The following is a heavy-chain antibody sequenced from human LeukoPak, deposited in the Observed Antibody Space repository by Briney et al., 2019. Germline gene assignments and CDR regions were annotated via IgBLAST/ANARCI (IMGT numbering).Heavy chain of an antibody. CDR3: ARTRFIVDTAMSRKPYFDY. CDR2: IYRSGST. V-gene: IGHV4-38-2*01. Sequence: KPSETLSLTCAVSGYSISSGYYWGWLRQPPGKGLEWIGSIYRSGSTYYNPSLKSRVTISVDTSKNQFSLKLSSVTAADTAVYYCARTRFIVDTAMSRKPYFDYWGQGGLVTVCS. CDR1: GYSISSGYY. D-gene: IGHD5-18*01. J-gene: IGHJ4*02.